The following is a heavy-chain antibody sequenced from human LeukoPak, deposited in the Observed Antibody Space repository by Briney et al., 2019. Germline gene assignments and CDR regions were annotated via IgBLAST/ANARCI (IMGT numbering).Heavy chain of an antibody. CDR3: ARSQRAHALWSY. V-gene: IGHV4-34*01. CDR1: GGSFSGYY. Sequence: PSETLSLTCAVYGGSFSGYYWSWIRQPPGKGLEWIGEINHSGSTNYNPSLKSRATISVDTSKNQFSLKLSSVTAADTAVYYCARSQRAHALWSYWGQGTLVTVSS. CDR2: INHSGST. J-gene: IGHJ4*02. D-gene: IGHD6-25*01.